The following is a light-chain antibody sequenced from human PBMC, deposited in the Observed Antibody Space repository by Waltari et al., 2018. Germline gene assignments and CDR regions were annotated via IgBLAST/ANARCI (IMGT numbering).Light chain of an antibody. CDR1: SGSVSTPSY. Sequence: QTVVTQEPSLSVSPGGTVTLTCCLSSGSVSTPSYPSRYQQAPGQAPPTLLFDTTTRSSGVPDRFSGSILDNKAALTITGAQADDECDYYCVLSMGSGIWMFGGGTKLTVL. CDR2: DTT. CDR3: VLSMGSGIWM. V-gene: IGLV8-61*01. J-gene: IGLJ3*02.